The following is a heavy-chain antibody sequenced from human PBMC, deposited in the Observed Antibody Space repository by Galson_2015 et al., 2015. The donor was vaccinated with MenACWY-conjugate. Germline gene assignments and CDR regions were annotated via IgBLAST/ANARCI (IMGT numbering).Heavy chain of an antibody. CDR3: AKGPLYDSSGSDSDYFDY. V-gene: IGHV3-23*01. CDR2: TSGSGGVT. D-gene: IGHD3-22*01. J-gene: IGHJ4*02. Sequence: SLRLSCAASGFIFNKYAMTWIRQAPGKGLEWLSATSGSGGVTYHADPVKGRFTISRDNSKNTVYLQMKSLKVEDTARYYCAKGPLYDSSGSDSDYFDYWGQGTQVTVSS. CDR1: GFIFNKYA.